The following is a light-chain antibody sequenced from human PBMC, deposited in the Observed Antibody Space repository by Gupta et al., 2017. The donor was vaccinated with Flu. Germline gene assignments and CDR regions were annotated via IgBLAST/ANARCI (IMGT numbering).Light chain of an antibody. CDR1: QSISRY. CDR2: KAS. V-gene: IGKV1-5*03. CDR3: QQYNSYSWT. Sequence: MTQSPSTLSASVGDRVTITCRASQSISRYLAWYQQKSGKAPKLLIYKASTLASGVPSRFSGSGSGTEFTLTISSLQPDDFATYYCQQYNSYSWTFGQGTKVEIK. J-gene: IGKJ1*01.